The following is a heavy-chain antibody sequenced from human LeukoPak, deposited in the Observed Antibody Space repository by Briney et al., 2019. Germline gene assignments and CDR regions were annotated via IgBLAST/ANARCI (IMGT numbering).Heavy chain of an antibody. Sequence: SQTLSLTCTVSGGSISSGGYYWSWIRQHPGKGLEWIGYIYYSGSTYYNPSLKSRVTISVDTSKNQFSLKLSSVTAADTAVYYCATGTDFWSGYYVFWGQGTLVTVSS. D-gene: IGHD3-3*01. J-gene: IGHJ4*02. CDR2: IYYSGST. V-gene: IGHV4-31*03. CDR3: ATGTDFWSGYYVF. CDR1: GGSISSGGYY.